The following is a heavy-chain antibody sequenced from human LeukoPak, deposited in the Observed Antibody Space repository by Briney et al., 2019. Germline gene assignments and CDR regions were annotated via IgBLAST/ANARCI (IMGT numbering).Heavy chain of an antibody. D-gene: IGHD5-18*01. Sequence: GGSLKISCEGSGYSFTSYWIGWARQMPGKGLEWMAIIFPGNSDTMYSPSFQGQVTISANKSINTAYLQWRGLKDSNTAMYYCVRHNNYALDYWGQGTLVTVYS. J-gene: IGHJ4*02. CDR2: IFPGNSDT. CDR1: GYSFTSYW. CDR3: VRHNNYALDY. V-gene: IGHV5-51*01.